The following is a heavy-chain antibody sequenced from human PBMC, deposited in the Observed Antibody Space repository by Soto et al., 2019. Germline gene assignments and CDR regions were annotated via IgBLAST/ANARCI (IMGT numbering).Heavy chain of an antibody. D-gene: IGHD6-6*01. CDR3: TRDLMYTTSPGSWLAP. CDR2: INTDSGQT. J-gene: IGHJ5*02. CDR1: GYTFANYG. Sequence: ASVTVSWKTCGYTFANYGSQWVRQAPGQGLEWMGWINTDSGQTIYAETFQARVTMTADTSTSTVFMDLRNLRSDDTAVYYCTRDLMYTTSPGSWLAPWGQGTLVTVSS. V-gene: IGHV1-18*01.